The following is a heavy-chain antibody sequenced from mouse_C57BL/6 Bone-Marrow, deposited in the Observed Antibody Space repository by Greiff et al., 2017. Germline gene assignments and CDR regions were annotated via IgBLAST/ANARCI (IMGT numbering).Heavy chain of an antibody. Sequence: EVQLQQSGPELVKPGASVKISCKASGYTFTDYYMNWVKQSHGQSLEWIGDINPNNGGTSYNQKFKGKATLTVDKSSSTAYMELRSLTSEDSAVYYCAIDGGSQANWVFYYDMDYWGQGTSVTVSS. V-gene: IGHV1-26*01. D-gene: IGHD4-1*01. CDR3: AIDGGSQANWVFYYDMDY. J-gene: IGHJ4*01. CDR2: INPNNGGT. CDR1: GYTFTDYY.